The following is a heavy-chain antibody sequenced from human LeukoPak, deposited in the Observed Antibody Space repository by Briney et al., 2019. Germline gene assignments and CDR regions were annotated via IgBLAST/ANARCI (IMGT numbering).Heavy chain of an antibody. D-gene: IGHD5-18*01. CDR1: GYSFTSYW. CDR2: IYPGDSDT. CDR3: ARLTTAMVRRGYYFDY. V-gene: IGHV5-51*01. Sequence: GESLKISCKGSGYSFTSYWIGWVRQMPGKGLEWMGIIYPGDSDTRYSPSFQGQVTISADKSISTAYLQWSSLKASDTAMYYCARLTTAMVRRGYYFDYWGQGTLVTVSS. J-gene: IGHJ4*02.